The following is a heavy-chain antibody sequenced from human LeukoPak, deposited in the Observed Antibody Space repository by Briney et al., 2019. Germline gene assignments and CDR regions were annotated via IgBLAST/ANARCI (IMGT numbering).Heavy chain of an antibody. Sequence: PGGSLRLSCAASGFTFSDYYMSWIRQAPGKGLEWVSYISSSSSYTNYADPVKGRFTISRDNAKNSLYLQMNSLRAEDTAVYYCASARRGYSSGWYYFDYWGQGTLVTVSS. CDR1: GFTFSDYY. CDR3: ASARRGYSSGWYYFDY. D-gene: IGHD6-19*01. J-gene: IGHJ4*02. V-gene: IGHV3-11*06. CDR2: ISSSSSYT.